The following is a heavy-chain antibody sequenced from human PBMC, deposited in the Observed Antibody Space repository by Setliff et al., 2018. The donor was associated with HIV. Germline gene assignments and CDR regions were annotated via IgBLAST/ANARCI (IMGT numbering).Heavy chain of an antibody. V-gene: IGHV3-30*07. D-gene: IGHD6-19*01. J-gene: IGHJ4*02. CDR2: ISYDGSNK. Sequence: GGSLRLSCAASGFTFSSYAMHWVRQAPGKGLEWVAVISYDGSNKYYADSVKGRFTISRDNSKHTLYLQMNSLRAEDTAVYYCAKTPSSGWYSLYLDYWGQGTLVTVS. CDR3: AKTPSSGWYSLYLDY. CDR1: GFTFSSYA.